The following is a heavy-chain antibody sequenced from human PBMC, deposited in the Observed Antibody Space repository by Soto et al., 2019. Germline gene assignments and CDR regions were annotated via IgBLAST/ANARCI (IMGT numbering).Heavy chain of an antibody. J-gene: IGHJ4*02. CDR2: IYYSGIT. CDR3: GRGLMNFDY. CDR1: GGSISSFS. V-gene: IGHV4-59*01. Sequence: SETLSLNCTVSGGSISSFSWSWIRQPPGKGLEWIGYIYYSGITNYNPSLKSRVTISVDSSKSQFSLNLSSVTAAATAIYYCGRGLMNFDYWGQGALVTVSS. D-gene: IGHD3-16*01.